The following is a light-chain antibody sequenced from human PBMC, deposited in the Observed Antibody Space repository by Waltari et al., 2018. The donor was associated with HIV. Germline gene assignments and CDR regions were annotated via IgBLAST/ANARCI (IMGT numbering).Light chain of an antibody. Sequence: ERVMTQSPATVYASPGEGATLSCRASQSVSNNLAWYQQKPGQAPRLLIYRISTRATGIPARFSGSGSGTEFTLTISSLESEDFAVYYCQQYDVWPLTFGGGTKVEI. V-gene: IGKV3-15*01. CDR2: RIS. CDR3: QQYDVWPLT. CDR1: QSVSNN. J-gene: IGKJ4*01.